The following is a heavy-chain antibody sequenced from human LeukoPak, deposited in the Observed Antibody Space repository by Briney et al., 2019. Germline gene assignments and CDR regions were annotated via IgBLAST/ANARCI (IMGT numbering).Heavy chain of an antibody. CDR1: GGSISSSSYY. J-gene: IGHJ4*02. CDR3: ARVNCSNTRCHVASDY. D-gene: IGHD2-2*01. CDR2: IYYSGST. Sequence: SETLSLTCTVSGGSISSSSYYWGWIRQPPGKGLEWIGSIYYSGSTNYNPSLKSRVTISVDTSRNQFSLKLTSVTAADTAVYYCARVNCSNTRCHVASDYWGLGTLVTVFS. V-gene: IGHV4-39*07.